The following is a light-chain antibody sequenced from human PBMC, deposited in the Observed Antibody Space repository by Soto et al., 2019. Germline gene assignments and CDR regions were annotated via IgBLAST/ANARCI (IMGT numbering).Light chain of an antibody. J-gene: IGKJ2*01. V-gene: IGKV1-5*01. Sequence: DIQMTQSPSPLSASVGDRVTITCRASQRISSWLAWYQQKPGKAPKLLIYDASSLESGVPSRFRGSGSGTEFTLTISSLQPDDFATYYCQQYNSYSQTFGQGTKLEIK. CDR1: QRISSW. CDR3: QQYNSYSQT. CDR2: DAS.